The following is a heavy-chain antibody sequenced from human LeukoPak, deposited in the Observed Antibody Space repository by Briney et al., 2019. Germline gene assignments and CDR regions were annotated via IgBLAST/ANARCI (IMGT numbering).Heavy chain of an antibody. J-gene: IGHJ4*02. CDR1: GYSISRGYY. CDR2: IYHSGST. V-gene: IGHV4-38-2*01. Sequence: SETLSLTCAVSGYSISRGYYWGWIRQPPGKGLEWIGSIYHSGSTYYNPSLKSRVTISVDTSKNQFSLKLSSVTAADTAVYYCARQGAVVVITTSFDYWGQGTLVTVSS. CDR3: ARQGAVVVITTSFDY. D-gene: IGHD3-22*01.